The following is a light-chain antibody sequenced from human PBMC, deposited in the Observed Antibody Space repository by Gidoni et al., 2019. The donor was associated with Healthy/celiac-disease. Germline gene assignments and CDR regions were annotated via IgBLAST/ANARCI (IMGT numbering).Light chain of an antibody. CDR2: SNN. V-gene: IGLV1-47*02. CDR3: AAWDDSLSGRV. Sequence: QSVLTQPPSASGTPGQRVTISCSGSSSNIGSNYAYWYQQLPGPAPKLLIYSNNQRPSGVPDRFSGSKSGTSASLAISGLRSEDEADYYCAAWDDSLSGRVFGGGTKLTVL. CDR1: SSNIGSNY. J-gene: IGLJ3*02.